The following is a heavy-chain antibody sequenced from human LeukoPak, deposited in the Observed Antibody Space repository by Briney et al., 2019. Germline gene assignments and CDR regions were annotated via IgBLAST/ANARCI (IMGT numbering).Heavy chain of an antibody. CDR1: GGSISSYY. CDR2: IYTSGST. J-gene: IGHJ6*03. CDR3: AGAPGSSPSYYYYYMDV. Sequence: SETLSLTCTVSGGSISSYYWSWIRQPAGKGLEWIGRIYTSGSTNYNPSLKSRVTMSVDASKNQFSLKLSSVTAADTAVYYCAGAPGSSPSYYYYYMDVWGKGTTVTISS. V-gene: IGHV4-4*07. D-gene: IGHD3-10*01.